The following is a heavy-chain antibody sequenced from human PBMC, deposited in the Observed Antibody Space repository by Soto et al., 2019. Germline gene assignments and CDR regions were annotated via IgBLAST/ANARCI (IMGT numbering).Heavy chain of an antibody. J-gene: IGHJ6*02. V-gene: IGHV6-1*01. Sequence: PSQTLSLTCAISGDSVSSNSAAWNWIRQSPSRGLEWLGRTYYRSKWYNDYAVSVKSRITINPDTSKNQFSLQLNSVTPEDTAVYYCAREGIVVVPAAMYYYYGMDVWGQGTTVTRLL. CDR2: TYYRSKWYN. CDR1: GDSVSSNSAA. CDR3: AREGIVVVPAAMYYYYGMDV. D-gene: IGHD2-2*01.